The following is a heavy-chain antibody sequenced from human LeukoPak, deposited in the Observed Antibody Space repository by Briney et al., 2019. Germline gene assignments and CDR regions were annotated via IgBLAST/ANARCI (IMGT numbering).Heavy chain of an antibody. J-gene: IGHJ4*02. V-gene: IGHV3-23*01. Sequence: GGSLRLSCVLSALTFSSYAMRWVRQAPGKGLEWVSDISGSGGATNYADSVKGRFTISRDNSKNTLYLEMNSLRDEDTAVYYCAKSLYSSGWFFNWGQGTLVTVSS. CDR2: ISGSGGAT. CDR3: AKSLYSSGWFFN. CDR1: ALTFSSYA. D-gene: IGHD6-19*01.